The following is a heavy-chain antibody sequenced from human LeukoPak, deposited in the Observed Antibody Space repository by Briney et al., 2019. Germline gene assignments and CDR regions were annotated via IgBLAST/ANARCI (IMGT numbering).Heavy chain of an antibody. CDR3: AREGGADWAFDI. Sequence: GGSLGLSCAASGFTFSSYWMHWVRQAPGKGLVWVSRINSDGSSTSYADSVKGRFTISRDNAKNTLYLQMNSLRAEDTAVYYCAREGGADWAFDIWGQGTMVTVSS. D-gene: IGHD1-26*01. J-gene: IGHJ3*02. CDR1: GFTFSSYW. CDR2: INSDGSST. V-gene: IGHV3-74*01.